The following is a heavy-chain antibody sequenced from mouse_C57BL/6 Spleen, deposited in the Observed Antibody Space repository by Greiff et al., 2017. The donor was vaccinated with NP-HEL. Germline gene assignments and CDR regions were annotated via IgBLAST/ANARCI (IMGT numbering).Heavy chain of an antibody. CDR1: GYTFTSYT. D-gene: IGHD2-4*01. V-gene: IGHV1-4*01. Sequence: QVQLQQSGAELARPGASVKMSCKASGYTFTSYTMHWVKQRPGQGLEWIGYINPSSGYTKYNQKFKDKATLTADKSSSTAYMQLSSLTSEDSAVYYCARSIYYDYDESAMDYWGQGTSVTVSS. CDR2: INPSSGYT. J-gene: IGHJ4*01. CDR3: ARSIYYDYDESAMDY.